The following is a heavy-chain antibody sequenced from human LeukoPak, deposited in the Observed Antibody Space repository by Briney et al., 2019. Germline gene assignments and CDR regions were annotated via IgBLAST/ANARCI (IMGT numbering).Heavy chain of an antibody. CDR1: GFTFSSYS. Sequence: PGGSLRLSCAASGFTFSSYSMNWVRQAPGKGLEWVSSISSSSSYIYYADSVKGRFTISRDNAENSLYLQMNSLRAEDTAVYYCARDSDSSGYCDYWGQGTLVTVSS. D-gene: IGHD3-22*01. J-gene: IGHJ4*02. CDR3: ARDSDSSGYCDY. CDR2: ISSSSSYI. V-gene: IGHV3-21*01.